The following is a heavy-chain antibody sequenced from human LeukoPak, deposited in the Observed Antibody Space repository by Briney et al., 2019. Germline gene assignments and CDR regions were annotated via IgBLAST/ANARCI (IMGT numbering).Heavy chain of an antibody. Sequence: GRSLRLSCAASGFTFSSYAMSWVRQAPGKGLEWVSAISGSGGSTYYTDSVKGRFTISRDNSKNTLYLQMNSLRVEDTAVYYCAAVLRSSALDYWGQGTLVTVSS. CDR1: GFTFSSYA. V-gene: IGHV3-23*01. CDR3: AAVLRSSALDY. J-gene: IGHJ4*02. D-gene: IGHD6-19*01. CDR2: ISGSGGST.